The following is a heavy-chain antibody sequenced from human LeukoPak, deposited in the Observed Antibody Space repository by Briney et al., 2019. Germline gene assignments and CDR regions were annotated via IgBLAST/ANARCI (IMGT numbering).Heavy chain of an antibody. CDR3: ARAKGTVELISDEQYFQD. Sequence: SETLSLTCSVSGGSVRSGTYYWTWIRQHPMKGLDWIGYISSSGEIDYNPSLKSRLSISLDMSKNQFSLRLGSVSAADTAVYYCARAKGTVELISDEQYFQDWGQGTLVTVSS. CDR1: GGSVRSGTYY. V-gene: IGHV4-31*03. CDR2: ISSSGEI. D-gene: IGHD3-16*01. J-gene: IGHJ1*01.